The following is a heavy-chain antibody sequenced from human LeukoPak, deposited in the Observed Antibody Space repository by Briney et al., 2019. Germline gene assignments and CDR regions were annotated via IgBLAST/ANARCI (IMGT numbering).Heavy chain of an antibody. D-gene: IGHD6-6*01. CDR1: GYTFTGYY. Sequence: ASVKVSCKASGYTFTGYYMHWVRQVPGQGPEWMGWINPKSGVTNYAQKFQGRVTMTSDTSISTAYMNFSRLRSDDTAMYYCARDLGVAVRPFSLFYWGQGTLVTVSS. J-gene: IGHJ4*02. CDR2: INPKSGVT. V-gene: IGHV1-2*02. CDR3: ARDLGVAVRPFSLFY.